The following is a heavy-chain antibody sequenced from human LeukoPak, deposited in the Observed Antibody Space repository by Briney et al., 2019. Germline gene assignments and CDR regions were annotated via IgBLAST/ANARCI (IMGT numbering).Heavy chain of an antibody. CDR1: GGSISSYY. Sequence: SETLSLICSVCGGSISSYYWSWIRQPPGKGLVWIGYIYYSWSTNYNPSLKSRVTISVDTSKNQFSLKLSSVTAADTAVYYCASPTTGYSSSWYAFDIWGQGTMVTVSS. CDR2: IYYSWST. J-gene: IGHJ3*02. V-gene: IGHV4-59*08. CDR3: ASPTTGYSSSWYAFDI. D-gene: IGHD6-13*01.